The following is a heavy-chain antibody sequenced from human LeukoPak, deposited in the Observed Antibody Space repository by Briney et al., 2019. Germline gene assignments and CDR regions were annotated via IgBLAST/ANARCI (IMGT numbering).Heavy chain of an antibody. Sequence: GGSLRLSCAASGFTFSSYSMNWVRQAPGKGLEWVSSISGSSSYIYYADSVKGRFTISRDNAKNSLYLQMNSLRAEDTAVYYCARDRGDYYGSGSYYNRYYYYGMDVWGQGTTVTVSS. CDR1: GFTFSSYS. CDR2: ISGSSSYI. V-gene: IGHV3-21*01. D-gene: IGHD3-10*01. CDR3: ARDRGDYYGSGSYYNRYYYYGMDV. J-gene: IGHJ6*02.